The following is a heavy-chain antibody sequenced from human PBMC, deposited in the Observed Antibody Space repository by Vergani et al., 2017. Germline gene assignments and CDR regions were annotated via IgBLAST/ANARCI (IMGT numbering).Heavy chain of an antibody. CDR1: EFTFSTYS. Sequence: EVQLVESGGGLVKPGGSLRLFCAASEFTFSTYSMNWVRQAPGKGLEWVSSISSGSTYTFYADSVKDRFTISRDNAKSTLYLHMSSLRAEDTAIYYCARDGEKVGYRRHNYLDFWGQGTLVTVSS. J-gene: IGHJ4*02. CDR2: ISSGSTYT. CDR3: ARDGEKVGYRRHNYLDF. V-gene: IGHV3-21*06. D-gene: IGHD6-25*01.